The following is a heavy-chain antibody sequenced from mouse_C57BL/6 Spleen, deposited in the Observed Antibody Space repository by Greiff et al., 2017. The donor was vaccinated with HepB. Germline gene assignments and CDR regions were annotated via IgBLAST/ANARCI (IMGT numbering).Heavy chain of an antibody. CDR2: ISDGGSYT. Sequence: EVQRVESGGGLVKPGGSLKLSCAASGFTFSSYAMSWVRQTPEKRLEWVATISDGGSYTYYPDNVKGRFTISRDNAKNNLYLQMSHLKSEDTAMYYCAREGGKSTMDYWGQGTSVTVSS. J-gene: IGHJ4*01. CDR1: GFTFSSYA. CDR3: AREGGKSTMDY. V-gene: IGHV5-4*01. D-gene: IGHD1-1*01.